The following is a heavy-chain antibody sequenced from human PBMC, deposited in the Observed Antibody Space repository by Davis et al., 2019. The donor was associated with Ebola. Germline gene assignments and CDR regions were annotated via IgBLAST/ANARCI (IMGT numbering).Heavy chain of an antibody. CDR1: GYTFTGYY. CDR2: INPNSGGT. V-gene: IGHV1-2*06. CDR3: ARRRGYDFWSGYYY. J-gene: IGHJ4*02. Sequence: AASVKVSCKASGYTFTGYYMHWVRQAPGQGLEWMGRINPNSGGTNYAQKFQGRVTMTRDTSISTAYLQWSSLKASDTAMYYCARRRGYDFWSGYYYWGQGTLVTVSS. D-gene: IGHD3-3*01.